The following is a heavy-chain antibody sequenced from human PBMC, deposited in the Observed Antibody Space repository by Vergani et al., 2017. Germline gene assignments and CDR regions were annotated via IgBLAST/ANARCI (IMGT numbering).Heavy chain of an antibody. V-gene: IGHV4-30-2*01. CDR2: IYHSGST. J-gene: IGHJ4*02. Sequence: QVQLQQWGAGLLKPSQTLSLTCAVSGGSISSGGYSWSWIRQPPGKGLEWIGYIYHSGSTYYNPSLKSRVTISVDRSKNQFSLKLSSVTAADTAVYYCARATDFWSGFGYWGQGTLVTVSS. CDR1: GGSISSGGYS. D-gene: IGHD3-3*01. CDR3: ARATDFWSGFGY.